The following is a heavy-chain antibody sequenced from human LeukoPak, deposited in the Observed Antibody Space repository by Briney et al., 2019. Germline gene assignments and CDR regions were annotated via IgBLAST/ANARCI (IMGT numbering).Heavy chain of an antibody. CDR3: ARQREIMVFDY. CDR1: GGSISSYY. D-gene: IGHD3-10*01. V-gene: IGHV4-59*08. J-gene: IGHJ4*02. CDR2: IYYSGST. Sequence: SETLSLTCTVSGGSISSYYWSWIRQPPGKGLEWIGYIYYSGSTNYNPSLKSRVTISVDTSKNQFSLKLSSVIAADTAVYYCARQREIMVFDYWGQGTLVTVSS.